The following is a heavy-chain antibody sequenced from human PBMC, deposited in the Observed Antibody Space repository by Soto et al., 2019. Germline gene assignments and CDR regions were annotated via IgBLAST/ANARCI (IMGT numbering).Heavy chain of an antibody. D-gene: IGHD6-13*01. Sequence: EVQLLESGGGLVQPGGSLRLSCAASGFTFSSYAMSWVRQAPGKGLEWVSAISGSGGSTYYADSVKGRFTISRDNSKNTRYLQMNSLRAEDTAVYYCAKDFLPNVAGSSFWWGQGALVTVSS. J-gene: IGHJ4*02. CDR3: AKDFLPNVAGSSFW. V-gene: IGHV3-23*01. CDR1: GFTFSSYA. CDR2: ISGSGGST.